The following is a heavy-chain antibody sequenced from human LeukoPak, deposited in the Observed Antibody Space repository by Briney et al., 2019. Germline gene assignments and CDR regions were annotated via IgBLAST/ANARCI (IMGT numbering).Heavy chain of an antibody. D-gene: IGHD6-13*01. CDR2: IIPIFGTA. J-gene: IGHJ6*03. Sequence: SVKVSCKASGGTFSSYAISWVRQAPGQGLEWMGGIIPIFGTANYAQKFQGRVTITTDESTSTAYMELSSLRSEDTAVYYCARTYAAAGMDYYYHMDVWGKGTTVTVSS. CDR1: GGTFSSYA. V-gene: IGHV1-69*05. CDR3: ARTYAAAGMDYYYHMDV.